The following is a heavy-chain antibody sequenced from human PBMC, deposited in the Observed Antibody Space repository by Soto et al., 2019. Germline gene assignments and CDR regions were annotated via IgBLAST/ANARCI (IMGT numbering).Heavy chain of an antibody. CDR3: ASQDYGDNGGWFDP. V-gene: IGHV4-39*01. Sequence: SENLSLTCTVSGGSISSSSYYWGWIRQPPGKGLEWIGSIYYSGGTYYNPSLKSRVTISVDTSKNQFSLKLSSVTASDTAVYYCASQDYGDNGGWFDPWGEGTLVTVS. CDR2: IYYSGGT. CDR1: GGSISSSSYY. D-gene: IGHD4-17*01. J-gene: IGHJ5*02.